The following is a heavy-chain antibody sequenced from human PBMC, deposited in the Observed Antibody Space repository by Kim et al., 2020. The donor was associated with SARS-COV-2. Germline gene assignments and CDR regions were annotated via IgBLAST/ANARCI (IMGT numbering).Heavy chain of an antibody. CDR3: ARVTGGDCSSTSCYEGPYYVCN. V-gene: IGHV1-69*05. D-gene: IGHD2-2*01. J-gene: IGHJ4*02. CDR1: GGTFSSYA. Sequence: SVKVSCKASGGTFSSYAISWVRQAPGQGLEWMGGIIPIFGKANYAQKFQGRVTITTDESTSTAYMELSSLRSEDTAVYYCARVTGGDCSSTSCYEGPYYVCNWGQRALRTASS. CDR2: IIPIFGKA.